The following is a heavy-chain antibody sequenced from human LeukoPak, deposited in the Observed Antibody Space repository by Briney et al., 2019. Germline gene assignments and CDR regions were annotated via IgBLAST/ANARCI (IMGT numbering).Heavy chain of an antibody. CDR1: GFTFSLFG. Sequence: GGSLRLSCAASGFTFSLFGMHWVRQTPDRGLEWVAVIWSDASNKNYPDSVRGRFTISRDNSKNTLYLQMNSLRAEDTAVYYCAKDRLLLARGVIDAFDIWGQGTMVTVSS. CDR3: AKDRLLLARGVIDAFDI. J-gene: IGHJ3*02. D-gene: IGHD3-10*01. CDR2: IWSDASNK. V-gene: IGHV3-30*02.